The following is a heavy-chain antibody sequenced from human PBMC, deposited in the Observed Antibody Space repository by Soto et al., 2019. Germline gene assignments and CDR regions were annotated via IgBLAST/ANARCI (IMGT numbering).Heavy chain of an antibody. D-gene: IGHD4-17*01. Sequence: ASVKVSCKASGCTFSSYAISWVRQAPGQGLEWMGGIIPIFGTANYAQKFQGRVTITADESTSTAYMELSSLRSEDTAVYYCARDFTVTTSYYFYGIDVWGEGPTFTLS. V-gene: IGHV1-69*13. CDR2: IIPIFGTA. J-gene: IGHJ6*01. CDR3: ARDFTVTTSYYFYGIDV. CDR1: GCTFSSYA.